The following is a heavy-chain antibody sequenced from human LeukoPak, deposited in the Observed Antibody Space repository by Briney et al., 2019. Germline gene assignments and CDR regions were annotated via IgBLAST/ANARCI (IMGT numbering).Heavy chain of an antibody. D-gene: IGHD3-22*01. CDR3: ARDGGGYYYSSGYFDY. V-gene: IGHV3-30*03. J-gene: IGHJ4*02. CDR2: ISYDGSNK. CDR1: GFTFSSYG. Sequence: GRSLRLSCAASGFTFSSYGMHWVRQAPGKGLEWVAVISYDGSNKYYADSVKGRFTISRDNSKNTLYLQMNSLRAEDTAVYYCARDGGGYYYSSGYFDYWGQGSLVTVSS.